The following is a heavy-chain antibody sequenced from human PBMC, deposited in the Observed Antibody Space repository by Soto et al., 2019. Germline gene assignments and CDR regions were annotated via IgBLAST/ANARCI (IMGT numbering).Heavy chain of an antibody. CDR3: VKDRDSNSWPSRDV. CDR2: ISPNSGNT. J-gene: IGHJ6*02. D-gene: IGHD3-22*01. CDR1: GYTFTRNG. V-gene: IGHV1-18*01. Sequence: ASVKVSCKTSGYTFTRNGISWVRQAPGQGLEWMGWISPNSGNTKYAQKLQGRVIMTTDTSTSTAYMELRSLRSDDTAVYYCVKDRDSNSWPSRDVWGPGTTVTVS.